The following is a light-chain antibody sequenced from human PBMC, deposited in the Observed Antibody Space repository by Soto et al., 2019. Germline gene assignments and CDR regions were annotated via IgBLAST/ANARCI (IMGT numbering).Light chain of an antibody. CDR3: SSYTSSSTRV. V-gene: IGLV2-14*03. CDR2: EVS. J-gene: IGLJ1*01. Sequence: SVLTQPASVSGSPGESITISCTGTSSDVGAYDYVSWYQQHPDKAPKLIIYEVSHRPSGVSNRFSGSKSVNTATLTISGIQAEDEADYSCSSYTSSSTRVFGTGTNVTVL. CDR1: SSDVGAYDY.